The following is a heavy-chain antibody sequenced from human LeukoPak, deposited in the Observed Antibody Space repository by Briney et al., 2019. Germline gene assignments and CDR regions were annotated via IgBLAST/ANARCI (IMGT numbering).Heavy chain of an antibody. CDR3: AKGRLLWFGEFRPDFDY. CDR2: ISGSGGST. D-gene: IGHD3-10*01. Sequence: GGSLTLPCAASGFTFSSHAMSWFRQAPGKGVEWVSAISGSGGSTYYADSVKGRFTISRDNSKNTLYLQMNSLRADDTAVYYCAKGRLLWFGEFRPDFDYWGQGTLVTVSS. CDR1: GFTFSSHA. V-gene: IGHV3-23*01. J-gene: IGHJ4*02.